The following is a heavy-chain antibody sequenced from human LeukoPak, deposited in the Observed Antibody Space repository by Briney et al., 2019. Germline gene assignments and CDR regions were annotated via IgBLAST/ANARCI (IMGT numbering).Heavy chain of an antibody. V-gene: IGHV3-74*01. D-gene: IGHD1-26*01. CDR1: GLTFSSYW. Sequence: GGSLRFSCAATGLTFSSYWMPWFRQSPGEGPMWLERINSDGYSISYADSVKGRFTISRDNAKKTLYLQMNTLRAEDTAVYYCARDLLGWELHYFDYWGQGTLVTVSS. CDR3: ARDLLGWELHYFDY. CDR2: INSDGYSI. J-gene: IGHJ4*02.